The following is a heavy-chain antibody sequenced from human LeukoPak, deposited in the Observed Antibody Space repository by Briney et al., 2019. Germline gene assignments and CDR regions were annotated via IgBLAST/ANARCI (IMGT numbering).Heavy chain of an antibody. J-gene: IGHJ3*02. V-gene: IGHV3-30-3*01. Sequence: GGSLRLSCAASGFTFSSYAMPWVRQAPGKGLEWVAVISYDGSNKYYADSVKGRFTISRDDSENTLYLQMNRLRADDAAVYHCAREHSLVAIHDAFDIWGQGTMVTVSS. CDR2: ISYDGSNK. CDR3: AREHSLVAIHDAFDI. D-gene: IGHD5-12*01. CDR1: GFTFSSYA.